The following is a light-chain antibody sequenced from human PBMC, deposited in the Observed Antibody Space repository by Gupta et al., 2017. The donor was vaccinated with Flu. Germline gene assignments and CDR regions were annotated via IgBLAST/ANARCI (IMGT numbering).Light chain of an antibody. CDR3: GSYGAGGV. CDR2: EVS. CDR1: HSDTGAYNY. Sequence: QSALTQPASVSGSPGQSIAISCTGTHSDTGAYNYVSWYQQHPGKAPKLMIYEVSNRPSGVSTRFSGSKSGNTASLTISGLQAEDEADYYCGSYGAGGVFGGGTKVTVL. V-gene: IGLV2-14*01. J-gene: IGLJ2*01.